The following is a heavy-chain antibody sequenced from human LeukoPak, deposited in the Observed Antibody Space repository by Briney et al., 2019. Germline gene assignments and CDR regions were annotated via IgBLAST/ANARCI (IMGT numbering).Heavy chain of an antibody. Sequence: ASVKVSCKASGYTFNSHDINWVRQATGQGLEWMGWMNPNSGDIGYAQKFQGRVTMTRNTSISTAYMEPSGLRSEDTAVYYCARAYRYGGYYYYYYYMDVWGTGTTVTVSS. CDR3: ARAYRYGGYYYYYYYMDV. D-gene: IGHD5-12*01. CDR1: GYTFNSHD. CDR2: MNPNSGDI. V-gene: IGHV1-8*01. J-gene: IGHJ6*03.